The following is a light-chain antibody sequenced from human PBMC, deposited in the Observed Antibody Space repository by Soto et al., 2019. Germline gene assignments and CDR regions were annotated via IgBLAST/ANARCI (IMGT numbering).Light chain of an antibody. J-gene: IGKJ5*01. CDR1: QSISSKY. CDR3: QYVG. CDR2: GAS. V-gene: IGKV3-20*01. Sequence: ETVLTQSPGTLSLSPGERATLSCRATQSISSKYLAWYQQKPDQAPRLLIYGASIRAAGIPDRFSGSGSGTDFTLTISRLEPEDFAVYYCQYVGFGQGRRLEIK.